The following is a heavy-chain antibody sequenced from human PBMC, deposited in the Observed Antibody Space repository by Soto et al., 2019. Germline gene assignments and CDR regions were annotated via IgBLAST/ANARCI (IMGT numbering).Heavy chain of an antibody. CDR2: ISWNSGSI. CDR1: GFTFDDYA. CDR3: AKGMEADYYYYMDV. Sequence: SLRLSCAASGFTFDDYAMHWVRQAPGKGLEWVSGISWNSGSIGYADSVKGRFTISRDNAKNSLYLQMNSLRAEDTALYYCAKGMEADYYYYMDVWGKGTTVTVSS. J-gene: IGHJ6*03. V-gene: IGHV3-9*01. D-gene: IGHD1-1*01.